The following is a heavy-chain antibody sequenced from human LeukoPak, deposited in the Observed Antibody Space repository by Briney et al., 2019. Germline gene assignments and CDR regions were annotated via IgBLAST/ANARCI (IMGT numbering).Heavy chain of an antibody. CDR3: ARTGSGSLNWFDP. CDR2: IYTSGST. V-gene: IGHV4-4*07. Sequence: SETLSLTCTVSGYSISSGYYWGWIRQPAGKGLEWIGRIYTSGSTNYNPSLKSRVTMSVDTSKNQFSLRLSSVTAADTAVYYCARTGSGSLNWFDPWGQGTLVTVSS. CDR1: GYSISSGYY. J-gene: IGHJ5*02. D-gene: IGHD6-19*01.